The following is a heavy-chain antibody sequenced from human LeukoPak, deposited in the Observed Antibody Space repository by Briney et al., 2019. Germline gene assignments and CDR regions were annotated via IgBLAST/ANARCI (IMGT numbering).Heavy chain of an antibody. D-gene: IGHD6-19*01. CDR2: SSRSGSTR. CDR3: ARGPSIAVAGSFDI. Sequence: GGSLRLSCAASGFTFSDYYMSWIRQAAGKGLEWVSDSSRSGSTRYYADSVKGRFTISRDNAKNSLYLQMNSLRAEDTAVYYCARGPSIAVAGSFDIWGQGTMVTVSS. CDR1: GFTFSDYY. J-gene: IGHJ3*02. V-gene: IGHV3-11*04.